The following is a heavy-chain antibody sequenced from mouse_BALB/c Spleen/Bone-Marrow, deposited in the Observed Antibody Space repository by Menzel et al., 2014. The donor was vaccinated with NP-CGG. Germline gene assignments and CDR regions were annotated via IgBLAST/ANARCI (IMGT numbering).Heavy chain of an antibody. CDR1: GYTFTSYV. CDR3: ARSLYGYDWYFDV. J-gene: IGHJ1*01. V-gene: IGHV1-14*01. D-gene: IGHD2-2*01. CDR2: INPYNDGT. Sequence: EVQLQQSGPELVKPGASVKMSCKASGYTFTSYVMHWVKQKPGQGLEWIGNINPYNDGTKYNEKFKGKATLTSDKSSSTAYMEPSSLTSEDSAVYYCARSLYGYDWYFDVWGAGTTVTVSS.